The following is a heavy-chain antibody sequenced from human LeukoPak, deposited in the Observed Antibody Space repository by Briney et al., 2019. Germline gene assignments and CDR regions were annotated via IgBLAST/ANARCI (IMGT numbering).Heavy chain of an antibody. CDR3: AVGSSATWFDP. Sequence: GGSLRLSCAASAFTFTNAWMNWVRQPSGKGLEWVGRIKRKTDGGTTDYAAPVKGRFTISRDDSKNTLYLQMNSLKIEDTAVYYCAVGSSATWFDPWGQGTLVTVSS. CDR2: IKRKTDGGTT. D-gene: IGHD6-13*01. CDR1: AFTFTNAW. V-gene: IGHV3-15*07. J-gene: IGHJ5*02.